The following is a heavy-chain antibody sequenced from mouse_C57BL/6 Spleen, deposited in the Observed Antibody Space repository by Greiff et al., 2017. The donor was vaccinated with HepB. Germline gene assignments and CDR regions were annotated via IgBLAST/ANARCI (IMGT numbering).Heavy chain of an antibody. J-gene: IGHJ1*03. CDR2: IDPSDSYT. D-gene: IGHD2-5*01. CDR3: ARAFDSNPWYFDV. CDR1: GYTFTSYW. Sequence: QVQLQQPGAELVKPGASVKLSCKASGYTFTSYWMQWVKQRPGQGLEWIGEIDPSDSYTNYNQKFKGKATVTVDTSSSTAYMQLSSLTSEDSAVYYCARAFDSNPWYFDVWGTGTTVTVSS. V-gene: IGHV1-50*01.